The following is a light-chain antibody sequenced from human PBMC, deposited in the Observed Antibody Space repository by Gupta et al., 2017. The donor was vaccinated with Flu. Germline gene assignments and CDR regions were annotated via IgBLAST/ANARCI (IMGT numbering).Light chain of an antibody. CDR3: SSFSSSSTLV. CDR2: EVN. CDR1: SSDLGGYNF. V-gene: IGLV2-14*01. J-gene: IGLJ2*01. Sequence: QSALTQPASVSGSPGQSITMSCTGTSSDLGGYNFVSWYQHHPGTAPKLILFEVNNRPSWVSNRFSCSKSCNTASLTISGLQAEDEAAYYCSSFSSSSTLVFGGGTKVTVL.